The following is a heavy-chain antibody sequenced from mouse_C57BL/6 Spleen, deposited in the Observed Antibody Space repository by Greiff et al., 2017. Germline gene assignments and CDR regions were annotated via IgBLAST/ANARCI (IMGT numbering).Heavy chain of an antibody. CDR3: SSGSYYGSSRYVDV. J-gene: IGHJ1*03. CDR2: IDPENGDT. V-gene: IGHV14-4*01. Sequence: VQLQQSGAELVRPGASVKLSCTASGFNIKDDYMHWVKQRPEQGLEWIGWIDPENGDTEYASKFQGKATITADTSSNTAYLQLSSLTSEDTAVYYGSSGSYYGSSRYVDVWGTGTTVTVSS. CDR1: GFNIKDDY. D-gene: IGHD1-1*01.